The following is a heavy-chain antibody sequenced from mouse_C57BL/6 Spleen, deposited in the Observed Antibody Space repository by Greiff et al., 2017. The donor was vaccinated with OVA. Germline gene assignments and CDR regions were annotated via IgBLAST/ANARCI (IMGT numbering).Heavy chain of an antibody. CDR2: FSSGSSTI. CDR1: GFTFSDYG. CDR3: ARADWEWYFDV. Sequence: EVQGVESGGGLVKPGGSLKLSCAASGFTFSDYGMHWVRQAPEKGLEWIAYFSSGSSTISYADTVKGRFTISRDNAKQTLFLRMTSLRSEDTAMYYCARADWEWYFDVWGTGTTVTVSS. V-gene: IGHV5-17*01. J-gene: IGHJ1*03. D-gene: IGHD4-1*01.